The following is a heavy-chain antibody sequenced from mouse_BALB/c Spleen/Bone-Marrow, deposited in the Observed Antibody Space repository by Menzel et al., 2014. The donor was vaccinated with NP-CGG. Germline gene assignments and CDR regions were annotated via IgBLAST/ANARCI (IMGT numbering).Heavy chain of an antibody. D-gene: IGHD5-1-1*01. CDR3: TTLARNNFDY. V-gene: IGHV1-5*01. J-gene: IGHJ2*01. CDR1: GYIFSNYW. Sequence: EVHLVESGTVLARPGAAVKMSCKASGYIFSNYWMHWIKQRPGQGLEWIGTIHPGNSDTTYNQKFKGKAKLTAVTSTSTAYMELSSLTNEDSAVYYCTTLARNNFDYWGQGTTLTVSS. CDR2: IHPGNSDT.